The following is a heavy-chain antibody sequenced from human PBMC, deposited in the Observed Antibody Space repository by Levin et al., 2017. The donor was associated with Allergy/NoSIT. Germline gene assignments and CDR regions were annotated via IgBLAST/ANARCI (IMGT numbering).Heavy chain of an antibody. CDR3: ARGGRLAEFDS. V-gene: IGHV4-59*01. CDR2: IYFSGST. CDR1: GGSISPFY. Sequence: SQTLSLTCSVSGGSISPFYWSWIRQPPGKGLEWLGYIYFSGSTSYNPSLKSRVTISVDTSKRRFSLKLSSVTAADTAVYYCARGGRLAEFDSWGQGTLVTVSS. J-gene: IGHJ4*02.